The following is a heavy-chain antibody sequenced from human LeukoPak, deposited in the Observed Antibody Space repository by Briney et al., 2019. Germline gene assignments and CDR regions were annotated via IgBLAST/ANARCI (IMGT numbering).Heavy chain of an antibody. V-gene: IGHV4-38-2*02. J-gene: IGHJ4*02. CDR2: IYHSGST. CDR1: GYSISSGYY. CDR3: ARSYGSGSKFDY. D-gene: IGHD3-10*01. Sequence: SETLSLTCTVSGYSISSGYYWGWIRQPPGKGLEWIGSIYHSGSTYYNPSLKSRVTISVDTSKNQFSLKLSSVTAADTAVYYCARSYGSGSKFDYWGQGTLVTVSS.